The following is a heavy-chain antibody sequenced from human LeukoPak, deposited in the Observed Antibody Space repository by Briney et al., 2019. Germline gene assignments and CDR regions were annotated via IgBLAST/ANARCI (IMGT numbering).Heavy chain of an antibody. J-gene: IGHJ4*02. Sequence: GRSLRLSCAASGFTFSSYGMPWVRQAPGKGLEWVAVIWYDGSNKYYADSVKGRFTISRDNSKNTLYLQMNSLRAEDTAVYYCARGSSYCSSTSCYAGYYFDYWGQGTLVTVSS. V-gene: IGHV3-33*01. CDR1: GFTFSSYG. CDR2: IWYDGSNK. D-gene: IGHD2-2*01. CDR3: ARGSSYCSSTSCYAGYYFDY.